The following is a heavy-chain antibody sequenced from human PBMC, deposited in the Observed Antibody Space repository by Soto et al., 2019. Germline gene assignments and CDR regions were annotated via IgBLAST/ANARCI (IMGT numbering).Heavy chain of an antibody. J-gene: IGHJ4*02. CDR2: INPNGGGT. CDR1: GYTFTDFH. D-gene: IGHD1-26*01. CDR3: AVVLLAS. Sequence: QVQLVQSGAEVKKPGDSVKVSCKASGYTFTDFHIHWVRQAPGQGLEWMGIINPNGGGTTYAQGVQGKSTVAKDPATSTVYMEVNSLRSEDTALYYCAVVLLASWGQGTLVTVSS. V-gene: IGHV1-46*01.